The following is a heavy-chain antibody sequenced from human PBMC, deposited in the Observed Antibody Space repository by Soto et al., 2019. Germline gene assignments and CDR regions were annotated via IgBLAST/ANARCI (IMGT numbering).Heavy chain of an antibody. CDR3: ASEGPQLYESYFQY. D-gene: IGHD3-10*01. CDR1: GFTFSSYG. V-gene: IGHV3-30*03. Sequence: GSLRLACAASGFTFSSYGMHWVRQAPGKGLEWVAVISYDGSNKYYADSVKGRFTLSRDNSKYTLYLQMNSLSAEDTAVYYCASEGPQLYESYFQYWGQGTLVPVSS. J-gene: IGHJ4*02. CDR2: ISYDGSNK.